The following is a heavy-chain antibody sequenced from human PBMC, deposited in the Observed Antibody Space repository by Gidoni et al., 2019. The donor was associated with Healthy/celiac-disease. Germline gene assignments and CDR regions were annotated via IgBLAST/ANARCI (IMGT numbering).Heavy chain of an antibody. D-gene: IGHD3-22*01. V-gene: IGHV4-59*01. J-gene: IGHJ3*02. CDR1: GCPISSYY. CDR3: ARGTPYDSSGYHAFDI. Sequence: QVQLQVSGPGLVKPSETLSLTCPVSGCPISSYYWSWIRQPPGKGLEWSGYIYYSGSTNYNPSLKSRVTRSVDTSKNQFSLKRSSVTAADTAVYYGARGTPYDSSGYHAFDIWGQGTMVTVSS. CDR2: IYYSGST.